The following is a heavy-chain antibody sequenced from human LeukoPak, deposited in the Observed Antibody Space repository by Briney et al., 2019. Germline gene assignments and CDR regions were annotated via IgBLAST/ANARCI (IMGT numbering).Heavy chain of an antibody. CDR3: ARVWFGELSAFDI. V-gene: IGHV1-69*05. Sequence: SVKVSCKASGGTFSSYAISWVRQAPGQGLEWMGGIIPIFGTANYAQKFQGRVTMTRNTSISTAYMELSSLRSEDTAVYYCARVWFGELSAFDIWGQGTMVTVSS. CDR1: GGTFSSYA. CDR2: IIPIFGTA. J-gene: IGHJ3*02. D-gene: IGHD3-10*01.